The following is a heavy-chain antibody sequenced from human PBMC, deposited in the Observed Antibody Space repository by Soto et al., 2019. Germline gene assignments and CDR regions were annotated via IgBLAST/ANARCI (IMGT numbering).Heavy chain of an antibody. CDR3: ASVAI. CDR2: IKQDGTEK. V-gene: IGHV3-7*01. CDR1: GFTFSNYW. Sequence: GGSLRLSCATSGFTFSNYWMSWVRQAPGKGLGWVANIKQDGTEKNYVDSVKGRFTISRDNAKNSLDLQLNSLRAEDTAVYYCASVAIWGQGTPVTVSS. D-gene: IGHD5-12*01. J-gene: IGHJ4*02.